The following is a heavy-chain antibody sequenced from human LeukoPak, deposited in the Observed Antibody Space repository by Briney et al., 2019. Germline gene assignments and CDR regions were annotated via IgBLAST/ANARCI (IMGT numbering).Heavy chain of an antibody. D-gene: IGHD5-12*01. CDR2: MNQDGGEK. CDR1: GFTFSNNW. CDR3: ARDQGYRDYS. J-gene: IGHJ5*02. V-gene: IGHV3-7*01. Sequence: GGSLRLSCAASGFTFSNNWMSWVRQAPGKGLEWVPSMNQDGGEKYYVDSAKGRFTISRDNAKNLLYLQMNSLRAEDTALYYCARDQGYRDYSWGQGTLVTVSS.